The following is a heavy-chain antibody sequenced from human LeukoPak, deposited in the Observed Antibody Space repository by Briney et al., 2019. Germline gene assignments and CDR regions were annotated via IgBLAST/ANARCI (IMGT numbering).Heavy chain of an antibody. V-gene: IGHV3-48*04. CDR3: AREYGSGSSRRRFDP. J-gene: IGHJ5*02. D-gene: IGHD3-10*01. Sequence: GGSLRLSCAASGFTFSSYSMNWVRPAPGKGLEWGLYISSGGRTIYYADSVKGRFTISRDNAENSLYLQMNSLRAEDTAVYYCAREYGSGSSRRRFDPWGQGTLVTVSS. CDR1: GFTFSSYS. CDR2: ISSGGRTI.